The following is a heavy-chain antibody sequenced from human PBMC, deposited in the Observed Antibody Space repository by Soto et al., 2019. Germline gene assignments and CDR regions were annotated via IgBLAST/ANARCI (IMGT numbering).Heavy chain of an antibody. J-gene: IGHJ4*02. D-gene: IGHD3-22*01. CDR3: AKSRYSDSSGDFYDY. CDR2: IGGSGRTT. Sequence: PGGSLRLSCAASAFTFNNYAMSCVRQAPGKGLEWVSGIGGSGRTTYYADSVKGRFTISRDNSNNTLFLQMNSLRAEDTAVYYCAKSRYSDSSGDFYDYWGQGTLVTVSS. V-gene: IGHV3-23*01. CDR1: AFTFNNYA.